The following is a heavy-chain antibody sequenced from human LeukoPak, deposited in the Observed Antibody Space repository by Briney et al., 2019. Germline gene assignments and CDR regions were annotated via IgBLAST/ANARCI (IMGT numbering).Heavy chain of an antibody. CDR2: IYSGGST. Sequence: GALRLSCAASGFTVSSNYMSWVRQAPGKGLEWVSVIYSGGSTYYADSVRGRFTISRDNSKNTLYLQMNSLRAEDTAVYYCARDPGSVFDYWGQGTLVTVSS. CDR3: ARDPGSVFDY. V-gene: IGHV3-53*01. D-gene: IGHD1-1*01. J-gene: IGHJ4*02. CDR1: GFTVSSNY.